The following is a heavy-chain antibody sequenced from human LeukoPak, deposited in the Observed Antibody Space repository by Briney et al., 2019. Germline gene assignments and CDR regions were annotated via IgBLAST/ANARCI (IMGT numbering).Heavy chain of an antibody. J-gene: IGHJ4*02. CDR3: ARGGSGSYLVAY. CDR1: GYTFTSYV. V-gene: IGHV1-3*01. CDR2: INAGNGNT. Sequence: ASVKVSCKASGYTFTSYVMHWVRQAPGQRLEWMGWINAGNGNTKYSQKFQGRVTITRDTSASTAYMELSSLRSEDTAVYYCARGGSGSYLVAYWGQGTLVTVSS. D-gene: IGHD3-10*01.